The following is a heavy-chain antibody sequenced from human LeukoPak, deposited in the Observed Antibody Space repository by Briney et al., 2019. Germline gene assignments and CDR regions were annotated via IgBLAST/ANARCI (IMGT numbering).Heavy chain of an antibody. J-gene: IGHJ4*02. CDR3: ARARLDYYYGSGSDGDFDY. Sequence: SQTLSLTCTVSGGSISSGGYYWSWIRQHPGKGLEWRGYIYYSGSTYYNPSLKSRVTISVDTSKNQFYLKLSSVTAADTAVYYCARARLDYYYGSGSDGDFDYWGQGTLVTVSS. D-gene: IGHD3-10*01. V-gene: IGHV4-31*03. CDR1: GGSISSGGYY. CDR2: IYYSGST.